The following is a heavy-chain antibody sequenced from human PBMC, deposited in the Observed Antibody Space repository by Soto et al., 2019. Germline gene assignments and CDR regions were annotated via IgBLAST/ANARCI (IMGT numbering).Heavy chain of an antibody. CDR1: GGSISSSY. D-gene: IGHD2-15*01. CDR2: IYYSGST. V-gene: IGHV4-59*08. Sequence: SETLSLTCTVSGGSISSSYWSWIRQPPGKELEWIGYIYYSGSTNYNPSLKNRVTISVDTSKNQFSLKLSSVTAADTAVYYCARNPGFCGGGSYPFGFWGQGTLVTVSS. CDR3: ARNPGFCGGGSYPFGF. J-gene: IGHJ4*02.